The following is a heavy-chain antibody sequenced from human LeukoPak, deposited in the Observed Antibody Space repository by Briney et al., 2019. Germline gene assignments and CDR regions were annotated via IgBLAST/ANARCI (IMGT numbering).Heavy chain of an antibody. CDR1: GGSISSGSYY. CDR2: IYTSGST. Sequence: PSQTLSLTCTVSGGSISSGSYYWSWIRQPAGKGLEWIGRIYTSGSTNYNPSLKSRVTISEDTSKNQFSLKLSSVTAADTAVYYCARDIATAGIYYYYYYYMDVWGKGTTVTVSS. V-gene: IGHV4-61*02. D-gene: IGHD6-13*01. J-gene: IGHJ6*03. CDR3: ARDIATAGIYYYYYYYMDV.